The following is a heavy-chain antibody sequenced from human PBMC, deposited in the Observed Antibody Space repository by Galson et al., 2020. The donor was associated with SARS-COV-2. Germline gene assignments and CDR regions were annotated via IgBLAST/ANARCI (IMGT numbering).Heavy chain of an antibody. V-gene: IGHV3-33*01. CDR2: IWYDGSNK. CDR1: GFTFSSYA. D-gene: IGHD3-3*01. CDR3: ARGAYEWGMDV. J-gene: IGHJ6*02. Sequence: GGSLRPSCAAPGFTFSSYAMHWVRQPPGKGLEWVATIWYDGSNKYYPDSVKGRFTISRDNSKNTLYLQMNSLRAEDTGVYYCARGAYEWGMDVWGQGTTVTVSS.